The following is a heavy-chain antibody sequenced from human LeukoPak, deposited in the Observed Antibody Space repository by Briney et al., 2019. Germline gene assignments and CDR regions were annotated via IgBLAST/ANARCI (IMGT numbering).Heavy chain of an antibody. V-gene: IGHV3-23*01. J-gene: IGHJ6*03. CDR1: GFTFSSYA. Sequence: GGSLRLSCAASGFTFSSYAMSWVRQAPGKGLEWVSAISGSGGSTYYADSVKGRFTISRDNSKNTLYLQMNSLRAEDTAVYYCAKGHYDILTGYYVYNYYYMDVWGKGTTVTVSS. CDR3: AKGHYDILTGYYVYNYYYMDV. D-gene: IGHD3-9*01. CDR2: ISGSGGST.